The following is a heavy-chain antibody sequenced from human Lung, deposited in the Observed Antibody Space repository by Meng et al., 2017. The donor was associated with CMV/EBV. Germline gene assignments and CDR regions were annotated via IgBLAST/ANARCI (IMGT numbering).Heavy chain of an antibody. J-gene: IGHJ4*02. CDR2: IDDSGST. D-gene: IGHD1-26*01. CDR1: GVSISSNIR. CDR3: ARGKQDAWELLAY. V-gene: IGHV4-4*02. Sequence: QVQMQDAGPGPVKPSGTLSLTCGVSGVSISSNIRWTWVRQPPGKGLEWIGDIDDSGSTNYNPSLNSRISISLDKSKNHFSLKVNSVTAADTAVYYCARGKQDAWELLAYWGQGALVTVSS.